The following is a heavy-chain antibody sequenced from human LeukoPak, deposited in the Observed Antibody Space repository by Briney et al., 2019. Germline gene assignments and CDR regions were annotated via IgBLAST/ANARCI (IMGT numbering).Heavy chain of an antibody. J-gene: IGHJ3*02. V-gene: IGHV3-7*01. CDR1: GFTFSSCW. D-gene: IGHD2-15*01. CDR2: IKQDGSEK. Sequence: GVSLRLSCAASGFTFSSCWMSWVRQAPGKGLEWVANIKQDGSEKYYVDSVKGRFTISRDNAKNSLYLQMNSLRAEDTAVYYCARREVVVAASTDAFDIWGQGTMVTVSS. CDR3: ARREVVVAASTDAFDI.